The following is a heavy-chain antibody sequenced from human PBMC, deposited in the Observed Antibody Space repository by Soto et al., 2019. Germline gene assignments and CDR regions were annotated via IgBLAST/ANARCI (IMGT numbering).Heavy chain of an antibody. D-gene: IGHD6-19*01. J-gene: IGHJ4*02. Sequence: GESLKISWQASGYRFTSDWIGWVRQMPGEGLEWVGIIYPGDSDTKYNPSFQGQVTISADKSTSTAYLQWSSPKASATAMYYCARLIRYRSSSGWFFRYFDFWGQGTLVTVSS. CDR3: ARLIRYRSSSGWFFRYFDF. CDR1: GYRFTSDW. V-gene: IGHV5-51*01. CDR2: IYPGDSDT.